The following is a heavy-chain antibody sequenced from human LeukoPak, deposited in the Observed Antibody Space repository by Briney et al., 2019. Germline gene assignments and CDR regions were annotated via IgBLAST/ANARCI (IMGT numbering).Heavy chain of an antibody. V-gene: IGHV3-15*01. CDR2: IKSKGDGETI. Sequence: GGSLRLSCAASGFTFTNAWMSWVRQAPGKGLEWVGRIKSKGDGETIDNAAPVKGRFTMSRDDSKATLYLQMNSLRAEDTAVYYCTTDLGLTMIRGVIVYWGQGALVTVSS. J-gene: IGHJ4*02. CDR3: TTDLGLTMIRGVIVY. CDR1: GFTFTNAW. D-gene: IGHD3-10*01.